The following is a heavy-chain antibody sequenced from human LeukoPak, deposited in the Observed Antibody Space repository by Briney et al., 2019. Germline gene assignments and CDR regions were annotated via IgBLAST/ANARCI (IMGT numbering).Heavy chain of an antibody. J-gene: IGHJ3*02. CDR1: GGSISSYY. V-gene: IGHV4-59*01. CDR3: ARFQRRFAFDI. CDR2: IYYSGST. D-gene: IGHD3-3*01. Sequence: SETLSLTCTVSGGSISSYYWSLIRQPPGKGLEWIGYIYYSGSTNYNPSLKSRVTISVDTSKNQFSLKLSSVTAADTAVYYCARFQRRFAFDIWGQGTMVTVSS.